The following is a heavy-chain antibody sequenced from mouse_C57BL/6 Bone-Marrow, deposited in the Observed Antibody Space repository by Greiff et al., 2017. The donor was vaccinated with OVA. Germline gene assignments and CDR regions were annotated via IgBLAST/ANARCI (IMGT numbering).Heavy chain of an antibody. V-gene: IGHV1-52*01. CDR1: GYTFTSYW. CDR2: IDPSDSET. J-gene: IGHJ4*01. D-gene: IGHD2-1*01. Sequence: QVQLKQPGAELVRPGSSVKLSCKASGYTFTSYWMHWVKQRPIQGLEWIGNIDPSDSETHYNQKFKDKATLTVDKSSSTAYMQLSSLTSEDSAVYYGARGIYYGNYYAMDYWGQGTSVTVSS. CDR3: ARGIYYGNYYAMDY.